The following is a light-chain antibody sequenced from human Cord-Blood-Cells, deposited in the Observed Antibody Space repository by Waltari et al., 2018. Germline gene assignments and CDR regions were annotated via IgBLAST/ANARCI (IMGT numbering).Light chain of an antibody. CDR1: QSVSRY. J-gene: IGKJ4*01. CDR2: DAS. Sequence: EIVLTQSPATLSLSPGERATLSCRASQSVSRYLAWYPQKPGQAPRLLIYDASNRSTGVQARFSGSGSGTVFTLTISSLEPEDFAVYDCQQRSNWPPLTFGGGTRVEIK. V-gene: IGKV3-11*01. CDR3: QQRSNWPPLT.